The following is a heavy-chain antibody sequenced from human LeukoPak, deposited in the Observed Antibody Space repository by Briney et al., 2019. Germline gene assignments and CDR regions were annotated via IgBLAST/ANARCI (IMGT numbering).Heavy chain of an antibody. CDR1: GFAFSSYG. J-gene: IGHJ4*02. Sequence: GGSLRLSCAASGFAFSSYGMHWVRQAPGKGLEWVAVIWYDGSNEYYADSVKGRFTISRDNSKNTLYLQMNSLRAEDTAVYYCARPGAVVAAPLVWSQGTLVTVSS. CDR2: IWYDGSNE. V-gene: IGHV3-33*01. CDR3: ARPGAVVAAPLV. D-gene: IGHD2-15*01.